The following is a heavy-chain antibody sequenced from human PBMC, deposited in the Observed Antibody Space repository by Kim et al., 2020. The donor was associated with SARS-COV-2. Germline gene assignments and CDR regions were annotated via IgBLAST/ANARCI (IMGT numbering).Heavy chain of an antibody. V-gene: IGHV3-23*01. CDR1: GFTFSNYA. J-gene: IGHJ5*02. Sequence: GGSLRLSCAASGFTFSNYAMNWVRQAPGKGLEWVSTISGSGGTTYYADPVKGRFPISRDNSKNTLYLQMNSLRVEDTAVYYCAKSSCSGGSCFSARGWFGPCGQGTLVTVSS. D-gene: IGHD2-15*01. CDR2: ISGSGGTT. CDR3: AKSSCSGGSCFSARGWFGP.